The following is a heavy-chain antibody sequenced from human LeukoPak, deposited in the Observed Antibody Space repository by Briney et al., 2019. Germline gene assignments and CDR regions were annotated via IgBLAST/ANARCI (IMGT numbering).Heavy chain of an antibody. CDR3: TRDNSYYFDY. CDR1: GFTFGDYA. D-gene: IGHD4-23*01. Sequence: GGSLRLSCTASGFTFGDYAMGWFRQAPGKGLEWVGFIRSKAYGGTTEYAASVKGRFTISRDDSKSIAYLQMNSLKTEDTAVYYCTRDNSYYFDYWGQGTLVTVSS. J-gene: IGHJ4*02. CDR2: IRSKAYGGTT. V-gene: IGHV3-49*03.